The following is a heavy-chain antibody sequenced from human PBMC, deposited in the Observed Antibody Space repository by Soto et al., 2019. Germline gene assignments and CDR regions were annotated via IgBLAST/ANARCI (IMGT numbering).Heavy chain of an antibody. CDR2: IVVGSGNT. D-gene: IGHD1-1*01. J-gene: IGHJ5*02. CDR1: GSTFTNSA. CDR3: ASVLSPTDPYNWFDP. V-gene: IGHV1-58*02. Sequence: SVKVSCKASGSTFTNSAIQWVRQARGQRHEWIGWIVVGSGNTMYAQKFQERVTITRDVSTNTAYMELSSLRSDDTAVYYCASVLSPTDPYNWFDPSTQGILVTVSS.